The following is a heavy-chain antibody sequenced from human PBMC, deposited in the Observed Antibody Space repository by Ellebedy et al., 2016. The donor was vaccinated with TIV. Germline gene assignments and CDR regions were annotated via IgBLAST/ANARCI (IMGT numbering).Heavy chain of an antibody. CDR2: ISGFEQTT. Sequence: GESLKISCAASGFTFSSYAMSWVRQAPGKGLEWVSGISGFEQTTHYADSVKGRFTISRDNAKNSLYLQMNSLRAEDTAVYYCAREGDTAMVHGMDVWGQGTTVTVSS. V-gene: IGHV3-23*01. CDR3: AREGDTAMVHGMDV. D-gene: IGHD5-18*01. J-gene: IGHJ6*02. CDR1: GFTFSSYA.